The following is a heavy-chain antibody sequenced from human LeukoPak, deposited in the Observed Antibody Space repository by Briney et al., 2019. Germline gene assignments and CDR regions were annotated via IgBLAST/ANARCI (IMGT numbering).Heavy chain of an antibody. V-gene: IGHV7-4-1*02. J-gene: IGHJ4*02. Sequence: ASVKVSCKASGYTFTNYAMNWVRQAPGQGLEWMGWIHPSTGNPTYAQGFTGRFVFSLDTSVSTTYLQISSPKAEDTAVYFCARAFQSLGGLSLPDYWGQGTLVTVSS. CDR2: IHPSTGNP. CDR1: GYTFTNYA. CDR3: ARAFQSLGGLSLPDY. D-gene: IGHD3-16*02.